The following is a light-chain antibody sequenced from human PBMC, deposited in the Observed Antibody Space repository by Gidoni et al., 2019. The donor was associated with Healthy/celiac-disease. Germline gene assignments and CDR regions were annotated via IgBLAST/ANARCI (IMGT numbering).Light chain of an antibody. CDR3: QQYYSSPRT. CDR2: WAS. J-gene: IGKJ4*01. Sequence: IVMTQSPDSLAVSLGERATINCKSSQSVLYSSNNRNCLAWYQQKPGQPPKLLIYWASTRESRVPDRFSGSGSGTDFTLTISSLQAEDVAVYYCQQYYSSPRTFGGGTKVEIK. V-gene: IGKV4-1*01. CDR1: QSVLYSSNNRNC.